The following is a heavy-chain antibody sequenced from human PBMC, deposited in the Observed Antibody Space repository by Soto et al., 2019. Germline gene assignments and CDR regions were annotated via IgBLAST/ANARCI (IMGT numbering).Heavy chain of an antibody. CDR1: GYTFTSYG. CDR2: ISAYNGNT. D-gene: IGHD2-15*01. J-gene: IGHJ4*02. CDR3: ARSPDTLGFGGY. Sequence: EASVKVSCKASGYTFTSYGISWVRQAPGQGLEWMGWISAYNGNTNYAQKLQGRVTMTTDTSTSTAYMELRGLRSDDTAVYYCARSPDTLGFGGYWGQGTLVTVSS. V-gene: IGHV1-18*01.